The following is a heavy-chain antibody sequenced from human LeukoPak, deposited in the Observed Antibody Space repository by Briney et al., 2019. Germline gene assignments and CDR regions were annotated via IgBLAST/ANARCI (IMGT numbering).Heavy chain of an antibody. CDR1: GYTFASYY. Sequence: GASVKVSCKASGYTFASYYMHRVRQATGQGLEWIGWMNPNSGNTGYAQKFQGRVTMTRNTSISTAYMELSSLRSEDTAVYYCARAPGVLRFLEWLPKYYFDYWGQGTLVTVSS. D-gene: IGHD3-3*01. V-gene: IGHV1-8*02. J-gene: IGHJ4*02. CDR2: MNPNSGNT. CDR3: ARAPGVLRFLEWLPKYYFDY.